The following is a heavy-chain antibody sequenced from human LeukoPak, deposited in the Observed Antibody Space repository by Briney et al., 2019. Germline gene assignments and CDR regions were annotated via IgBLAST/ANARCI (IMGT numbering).Heavy chain of an antibody. CDR2: INPNSGGT. V-gene: IGHV1-2*02. CDR1: GYTFTGYY. CDR3: ARDLGDYVWGSYLGFDY. J-gene: IGHJ4*02. D-gene: IGHD3-16*02. Sequence: ASVKVSCKTSGYTFTGYYMHWVRQAPGQGLEWMGWINPNSGGTNYAQKLQGRVTMTTDTSTSTAYMELRSLRSDDTAVYYCARDLGDYVWGSYLGFDYWGQGTLVTVSS.